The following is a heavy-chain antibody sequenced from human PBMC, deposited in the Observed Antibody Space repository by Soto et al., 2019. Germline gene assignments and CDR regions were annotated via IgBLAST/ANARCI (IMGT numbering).Heavy chain of an antibody. J-gene: IGHJ6*02. CDR2: INHSGST. V-gene: IGHV4-34*01. D-gene: IGHD3-10*01. CDR1: GGSFSGYY. Sequence: QVQLQQRGAGLLNPSETLSLSCAVSGGSFSGYYWSWIRQPPGKGLEWIGEINHSGSTNYNPSLKSRVTISVDKSKRRFSLILSSVTAADTAVYCGARALRREPWLPESYLDDNGMEVWGQGTKVTVSS. CDR3: ARALRREPWLPESYLDDNGMEV.